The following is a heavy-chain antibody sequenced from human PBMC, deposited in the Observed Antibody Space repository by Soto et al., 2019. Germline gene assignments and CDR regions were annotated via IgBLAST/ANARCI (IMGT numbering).Heavy chain of an antibody. CDR3: ARDLGLLKSMFDY. CDR2: ISVSGDNI. V-gene: IGHV3-21*01. Sequence: GGSRRLSWLASGFSFNSFNMNWIRRAPGRGLEWVASISVSGDNIYYGDSMQGRFTISRDNSKRSVFLDLNSLRVEDTAVYYCARDLGLLKSMFDYWGQGTLVTVSS. J-gene: IGHJ4*02. D-gene: IGHD2-8*01. CDR1: GFSFNSFN.